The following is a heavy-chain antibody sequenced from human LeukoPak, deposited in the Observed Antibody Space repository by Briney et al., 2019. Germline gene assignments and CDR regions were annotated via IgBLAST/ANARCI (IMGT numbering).Heavy chain of an antibody. D-gene: IGHD3/OR15-3a*01. J-gene: IGHJ5*02. CDR2: IDPDGQTI. CDR3: ISDLVGRYDQ. V-gene: IGHV3-74*01. CDR1: GFPFSRYW. Sequence: GSLSLSCDASGFPFSRYWMHWVRPAPGQGLVWVSRIDPDGQTIDYADSVKGRFTISRDNARDTLYLHMNSLRGEDTAMYYCISDLVGRYDQWGRGTLVTVSS.